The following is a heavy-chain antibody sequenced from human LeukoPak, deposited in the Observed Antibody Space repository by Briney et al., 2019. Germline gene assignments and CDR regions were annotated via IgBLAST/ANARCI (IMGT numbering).Heavy chain of an antibody. J-gene: IGHJ5*02. CDR1: GGTFSSYT. CDR3: ASFPYYDFWSGDNWFDP. V-gene: IGHV1-69*02. CDR2: IIPILGIA. Sequence: ASVKVSCKASGGTFSSYTISWVRQAPGQGLEWMGRIIPILGIANYAQKFQGRVTITADKSTSTAYMELSSLRSEDTAVYYCASFPYYDFWSGDNWFDPWGQGTLVTVSS. D-gene: IGHD3-3*01.